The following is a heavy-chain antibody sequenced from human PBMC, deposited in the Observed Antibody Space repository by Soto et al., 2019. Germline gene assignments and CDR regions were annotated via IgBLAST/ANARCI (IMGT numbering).Heavy chain of an antibody. V-gene: IGHV4-39*01. CDR3: ARGGPDGDYVLDY. J-gene: IGHJ4*02. Sequence: SETLSLTCTVSGGSISSSSYYWGWIRQPPGKGLEWIGSIYYSGSTYYNPSLKSRVTISVDTSKNQFSLKLSSVTAADTAVYYCARGGPDGDYVLDYWGQGTLVTVSS. CDR1: GGSISSSSYY. D-gene: IGHD4-17*01. CDR2: IYYSGST.